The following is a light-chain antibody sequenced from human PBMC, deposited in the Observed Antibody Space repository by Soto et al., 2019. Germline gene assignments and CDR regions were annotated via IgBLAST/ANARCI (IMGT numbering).Light chain of an antibody. V-gene: IGLV2-14*03. Sequence: QSALTQPASVSGSPGQSITISCTGPSGDFAGSDLVSWYQHHPGKAPKVMIYDVSNRPSGVSHLFSGSKSGNTASLTISVLQAEDEADYYCSSYMSSTTSSVFGTGTKLTVL. CDR1: SGDFAGSDL. J-gene: IGLJ1*01. CDR3: SSYMSSTTSSV. CDR2: DVS.